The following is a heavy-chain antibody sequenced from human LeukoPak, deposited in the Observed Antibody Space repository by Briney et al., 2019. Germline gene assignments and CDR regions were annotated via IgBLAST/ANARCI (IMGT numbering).Heavy chain of an antibody. V-gene: IGHV1-58*02. J-gene: IGHJ4*02. CDR2: IVVGSGNT. Sequence: SVKVSCKASGFTFTSSAMQWVRQARGQRLEWIGWIVVGSGNTNYAQKFQERVIITRDTSTSTVYMELTSLRPEDTAIYYCTKDSGTSAQDYWGQGTLVTVSS. CDR1: GFTFTSSA. D-gene: IGHD3-10*01. CDR3: TKDSGTSAQDY.